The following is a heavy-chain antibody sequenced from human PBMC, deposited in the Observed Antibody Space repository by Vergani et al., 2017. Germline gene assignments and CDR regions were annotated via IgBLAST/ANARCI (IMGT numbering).Heavy chain of an antibody. D-gene: IGHD6-6*01. V-gene: IGHV3-48*03. CDR1: GFTFSSYE. J-gene: IGHJ3*02. CDR2: ISSSGSTI. Sequence: EVQLVESGGGLVQPGGSLRLSCAASGFTFSSYEMNWVRQAPGKGLEWVSYISSSGSTIYYAGSVKGRFTISRDNAKNSLHLQMNSLRPEDTAVYFCTREYSSSSGRGLDIWGQGTMVTVSS. CDR3: TREYSSSSGRGLDI.